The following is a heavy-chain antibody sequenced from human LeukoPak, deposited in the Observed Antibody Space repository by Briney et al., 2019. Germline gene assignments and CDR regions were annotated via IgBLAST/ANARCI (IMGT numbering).Heavy chain of an antibody. V-gene: IGHV3-48*01. J-gene: IGHJ6*03. CDR2: ISSSSSTI. Sequence: GGSLRLSCAASGFTFSSYSMNWVRQAPGKGLEWVSYISSSSSTIYYADSVKGRFTISRDNAKNSLYLQMNSLRAEDTAVYYCARVISNDNYCYYYMDVWGKGTTVTVSS. CDR3: ARVISNDNYCYYYMDV. D-gene: IGHD4-11*01. CDR1: GFTFSSYS.